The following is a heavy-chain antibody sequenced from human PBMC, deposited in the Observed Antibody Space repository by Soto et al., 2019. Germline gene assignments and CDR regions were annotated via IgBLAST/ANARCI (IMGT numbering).Heavy chain of an antibody. CDR1: GFTFSSYA. CDR2: VRGNGDPP. CDR3: VKSRGGNNFDFFD. V-gene: IGHV3-64D*06. J-gene: IGHJ4*02. D-gene: IGHD5-12*01. Sequence: GGSLRLSCSASGFTFSSYAMHWVRQAPGKGLEYVSGVRGNGDPPFYADSVKGRFTISRDNSKNTLYLQMSSLSADDTAVYYCVKSRGGNNFDFFDWGQGALVTGSS.